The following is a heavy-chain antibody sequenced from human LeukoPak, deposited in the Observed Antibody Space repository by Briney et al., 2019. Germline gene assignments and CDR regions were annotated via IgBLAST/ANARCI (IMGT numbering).Heavy chain of an antibody. J-gene: IGHJ4*02. V-gene: IGHV4-59*08. CDR1: GGSISSYY. CDR2: INYSGST. D-gene: IGHD1-26*01. Sequence: SETLSLTCTVSGGSISSYYWNWIRQPPGKGLEWIGYINYSGSTNYNPSLKSRVTISVDRSKNQFSLRLSSVTAADTAVYYCARSPIVGANTWDYWGQGTLVTVSS. CDR3: ARSPIVGANTWDY.